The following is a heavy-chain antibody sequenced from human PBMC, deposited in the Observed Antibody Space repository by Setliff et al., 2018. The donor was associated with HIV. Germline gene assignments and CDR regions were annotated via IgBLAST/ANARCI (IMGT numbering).Heavy chain of an antibody. CDR2: LNPSGST. Sequence: ASVKVSCKASGNTFTKYYMHWVRQAPGQGLEWMGILNPSGSTVSAQKFRGRVTMTRDTSTSTAYMELRSLRSDDTAVYYCARDHCSSSGCYEYSYYGMDVWGQGTTVTVSS. CDR3: ARDHCSSSGCYEYSYYGMDV. V-gene: IGHV1-46*01. D-gene: IGHD2-2*01. J-gene: IGHJ6*02. CDR1: GNTFTKYY.